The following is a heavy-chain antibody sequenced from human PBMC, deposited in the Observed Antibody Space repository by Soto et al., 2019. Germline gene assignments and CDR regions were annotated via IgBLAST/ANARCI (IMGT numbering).Heavy chain of an antibody. CDR1: GFTFSSYA. D-gene: IGHD2-15*01. V-gene: IGHV3-23*01. Sequence: PGGSLRLSCAASGFTFSSYAMSWVRQAPGKGLEWVSAISGSGGSTYYADSVKGRFTISRDNSKNTLYLQMNSLRAEDTAVYYCAKGIDVVVVAAYDYWGQGTLVTVSS. J-gene: IGHJ4*02. CDR3: AKGIDVVVVAAYDY. CDR2: ISGSGGST.